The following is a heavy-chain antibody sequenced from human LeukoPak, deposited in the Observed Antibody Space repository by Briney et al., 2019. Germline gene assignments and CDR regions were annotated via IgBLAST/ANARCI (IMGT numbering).Heavy chain of an antibody. CDR1: GFTFSYYW. V-gene: IGHV3-74*03. D-gene: IGHD5-12*01. Sequence: GGSLRLSCAASGFTFSYYWMHWVRQAPGEGLVWVSRINDDGRTTTYADSVKGRITISRDNAKNTLYLQMSSLRVEDTAVYYCVRRKFYSTYDPFDYWGQGTLVTVSS. CDR2: INDDGRTT. CDR3: VRRKFYSTYDPFDY. J-gene: IGHJ4*02.